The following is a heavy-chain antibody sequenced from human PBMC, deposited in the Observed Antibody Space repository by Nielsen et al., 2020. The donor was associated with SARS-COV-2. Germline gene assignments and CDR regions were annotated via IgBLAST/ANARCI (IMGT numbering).Heavy chain of an antibody. CDR1: GYTFTGYY. CDR3: APTRIRDGYNYPFDY. D-gene: IGHD5-24*01. CDR2: INPNSGGT. Sequence: ASVKASCKASGYTFTGYYMHWVRQAPGQGLEWMGRINPNSGGTSYAQKFQGRVTMTRDTSITTAYMEVSRLQFDDTAVYYCAPTRIRDGYNYPFDYWGQGTLVTVSS. V-gene: IGHV1-2*06. J-gene: IGHJ4*02.